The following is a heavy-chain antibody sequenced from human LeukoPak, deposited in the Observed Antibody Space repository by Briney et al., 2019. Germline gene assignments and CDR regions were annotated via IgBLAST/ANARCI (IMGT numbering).Heavy chain of an antibody. CDR1: GLTFSSYS. CDR2: ISSSSSTI. J-gene: IGHJ5*02. D-gene: IGHD2-8*01. V-gene: IGHV3-48*01. CDR3: AARVGMRLFDT. Sequence: PRRCLRLACAASGLTFSSYSMNWVRQAPGKGLEWVSYISSSSSTIYYADSVKGRFTFSRDNAKTSCYLQMNRLRAEATAGYYRAARVGMRLFDTSGQGTPATVSS.